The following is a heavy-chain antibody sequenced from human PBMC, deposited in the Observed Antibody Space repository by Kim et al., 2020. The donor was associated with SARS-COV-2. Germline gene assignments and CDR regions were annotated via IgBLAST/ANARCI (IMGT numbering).Heavy chain of an antibody. CDR3: ASRDY. CDR1: GFASINYW. V-gene: IGHV3-74*01. Sequence: GGSLRLSCAVSGFASINYWMHWVRQAPGKGLVWVSRINNDGTEPFYGDSVEGRFTISRDNAKNTLHLQMTSLRADDTAVYYCASRDY. J-gene: IGHJ4*01. CDR2: INNDGTEP.